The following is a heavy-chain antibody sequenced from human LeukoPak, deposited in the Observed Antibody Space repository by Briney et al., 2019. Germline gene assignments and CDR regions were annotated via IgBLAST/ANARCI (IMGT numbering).Heavy chain of an antibody. Sequence: SVKVSCKASGGTFSSYAISWVRQAPGQGLEWMGRIIPIFGTANYAQKFQGRVTITTDESTSTAYMALSSLRSEDTAVYYCARPLGGYDAFDIWGQGTMVTVSS. V-gene: IGHV1-69*05. CDR1: GGTFSSYA. J-gene: IGHJ3*02. D-gene: IGHD3-16*01. CDR3: ARPLGGYDAFDI. CDR2: IIPIFGTA.